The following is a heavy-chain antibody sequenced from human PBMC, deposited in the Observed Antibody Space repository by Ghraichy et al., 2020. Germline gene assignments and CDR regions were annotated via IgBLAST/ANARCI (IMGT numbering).Heavy chain of an antibody. CDR3: ARDPADPGENWFDS. V-gene: IGHV3-7*03. D-gene: IGHD3-16*01. J-gene: IGHJ5*01. Sequence: GGSLRLSCAASGFTFSNFWMTWIRQAPGKGLEWVAIIKQDGREIYYADSVRGRLTISRDNARNSLYLHMSNLRVDDTAVFYCARDPADPGENWFDSWGQGTLVTVSS. CDR1: GFTFSNFW. CDR2: IKQDGREI.